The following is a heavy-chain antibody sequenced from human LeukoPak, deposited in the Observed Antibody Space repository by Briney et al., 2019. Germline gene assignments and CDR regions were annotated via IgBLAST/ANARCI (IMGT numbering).Heavy chain of an antibody. V-gene: IGHV3-13*04. CDR3: ARGLRGVRGVDYVFDI. D-gene: IGHD3-10*01. CDR2: IATGGDT. Sequence: GGSLRLSCAASGFTFSSCDMHWVRQAAGKGLEWVSVIATGGDTFYPDSVRGRFTISRENAKNSLYLQMNSLRTGDTAVYYCARGLRGVRGVDYVFDIWGQGTLGSVSS. CDR1: GFTFSSCD. J-gene: IGHJ3*02.